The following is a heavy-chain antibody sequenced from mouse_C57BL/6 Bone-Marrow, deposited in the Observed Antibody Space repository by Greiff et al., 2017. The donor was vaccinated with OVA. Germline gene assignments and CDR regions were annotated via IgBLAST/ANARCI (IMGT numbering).Heavy chain of an antibody. CDR3: AGRYYFEY. CDR1: GYTFTSYW. D-gene: IGHD1-1*01. CDR2: IHPNSGST. V-gene: IGHV1-64*01. J-gene: IGHJ2*01. Sequence: QVQLQQPGAELVKPGASVKLSCKASGYTFTSYWMNWVKQRPGQGLEWIGMIHPNSGSTNYNEKFKGKATLTVDKSSSTAYMQLRSLTAEDSADYYCAGRYYFEYGGRGTTLTVSS.